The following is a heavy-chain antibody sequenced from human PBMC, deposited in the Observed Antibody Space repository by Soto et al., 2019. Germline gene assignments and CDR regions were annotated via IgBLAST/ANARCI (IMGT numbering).Heavy chain of an antibody. Sequence: SETLSLTCTVSGGSISSYYWSWIRQPPGKGLEWIGYIYYSGSTNYNPSLKSRVTISVDTSKNQFSLKLSSVTAADTAVYYCARRADSSRDYYYYYMDVWGKGTTVTVSS. D-gene: IGHD6-13*01. CDR1: GGSISSYY. CDR3: ARRADSSRDYYYYYMDV. V-gene: IGHV4-59*08. J-gene: IGHJ6*03. CDR2: IYYSGST.